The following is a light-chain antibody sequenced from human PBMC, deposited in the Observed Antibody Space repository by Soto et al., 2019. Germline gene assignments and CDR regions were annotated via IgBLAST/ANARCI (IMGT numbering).Light chain of an antibody. V-gene: IGLV2-14*01. CDR1: ITDIGAYNY. J-gene: IGLJ1*01. Sequence: VLTQPASVSGSPGQSITISCTGTITDIGAYNYVSWYQQHPGKAPKLLIYGVSSRPSGVSNRFSGSKSGNAAYLTISGLQADDEAEYYCSSYTSSITPYVFGTGTKVTVL. CDR2: GVS. CDR3: SSYTSSITPYV.